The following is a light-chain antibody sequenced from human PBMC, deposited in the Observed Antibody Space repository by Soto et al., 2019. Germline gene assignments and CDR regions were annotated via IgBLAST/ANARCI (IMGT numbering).Light chain of an antibody. CDR2: KAS. CDR3: QQRNSYPIT. J-gene: IGKJ5*01. Sequence: DIQMSQSPSTLSASVRDRVTISCRASQSISSWLAWYQQKPGKAPKLLIYKASSLESGVPSRFSGSGSGTEFTLTISSLQPDDFATYYCQQRNSYPITFGQGTRLEIK. CDR1: QSISSW. V-gene: IGKV1-5*03.